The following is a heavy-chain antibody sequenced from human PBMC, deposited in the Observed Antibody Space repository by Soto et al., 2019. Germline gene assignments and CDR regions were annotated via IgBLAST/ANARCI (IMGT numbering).Heavy chain of an antibody. CDR3: AREWSTTNWFDP. D-gene: IGHD1-1*01. CDR1: GGTFSSYA. Sequence: SVKVSCKASGGTFSSYAISWVRQAPGQGLEWMGGIIPIFGTANYAQKFQGRVTITADESTSTAYMELSSLRSEDTAVYYCAREWSTTNWFDPWGQGTLVTVSS. V-gene: IGHV1-69*13. J-gene: IGHJ5*02. CDR2: IIPIFGTA.